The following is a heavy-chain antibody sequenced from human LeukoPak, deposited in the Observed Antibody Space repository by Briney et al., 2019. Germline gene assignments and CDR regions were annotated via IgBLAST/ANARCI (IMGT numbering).Heavy chain of an antibody. CDR3: ARVYGGNPRDAFDI. V-gene: IGHV3-64*01. CDR2: ISSNGGST. D-gene: IGHD4-23*01. Sequence: PGGSLRLSWAAFGLTFSSYAMHWVRQAPGKGPEYVSAISSNGGSTYYANSVKGRFTISRDNSNNTLYLQMGSLRAEDMAVYYCARVYGGNPRDAFDIWGQGTMVTVSS. J-gene: IGHJ3*02. CDR1: GLTFSSYA.